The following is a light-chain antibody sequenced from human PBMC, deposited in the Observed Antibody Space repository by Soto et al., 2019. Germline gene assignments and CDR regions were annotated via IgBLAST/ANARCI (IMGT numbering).Light chain of an antibody. CDR1: QSFSSY. CDR3: QQRSNWLT. J-gene: IGKJ4*01. CDR2: DAS. Sequence: EIVLTQSPATLSLSPGERATLSCRASQSFSSYLAWYQQKPGQAPRLLIYDASNRATGIPARFSGSGSGTDFTRTISSLEPEEFAVYYCQQRSNWLTFGGGTKVEIK. V-gene: IGKV3-11*01.